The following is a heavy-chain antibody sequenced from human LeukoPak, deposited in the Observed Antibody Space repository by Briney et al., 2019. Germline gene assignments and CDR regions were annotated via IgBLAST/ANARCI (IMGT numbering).Heavy chain of an antibody. CDR2: INPNSGGT. CDR1: GYTFTGYY. Sequence: ASVKVSCKASGYTFTGYYMHWVRQAPGQGPEWMGWINPNSGGTNYAQKFQGRVTMTRDTSISTAYMELSRLGSDDTAVYYCAREYSGSYSLDYWGQGTLVTVSS. D-gene: IGHD1-26*01. CDR3: AREYSGSYSLDY. J-gene: IGHJ4*02. V-gene: IGHV1-2*02.